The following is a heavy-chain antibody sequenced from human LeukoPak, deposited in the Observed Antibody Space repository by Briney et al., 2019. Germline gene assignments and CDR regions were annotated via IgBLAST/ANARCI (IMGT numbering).Heavy chain of an antibody. J-gene: IGHJ6*02. CDR3: ARDRYGGPDNYYYYYGMDV. CDR1: GFTFSSYW. Sequence: GGSLRLSCAASGFTFSSYWMSWVRQAPGKGLEWVANIKQDGSEKYYVDSVKGRFTISRDNAKNSLYLQMNSLRAEGTAVYYCARDRYGGPDNYYYYYGMDVWGQGTTVTVSS. CDR2: IKQDGSEK. V-gene: IGHV3-7*01. D-gene: IGHD1-26*01.